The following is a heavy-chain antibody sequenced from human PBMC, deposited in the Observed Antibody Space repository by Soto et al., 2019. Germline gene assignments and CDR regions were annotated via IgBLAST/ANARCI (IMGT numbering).Heavy chain of an antibody. J-gene: IGHJ6*02. D-gene: IGHD6-6*01. CDR3: AKDMGSSSSYYGMDV. V-gene: IGHV3-9*01. Sequence: EVQLVESGGGLVQPGRSLRLSCAASGFTFDDYAMHWVRQAPGKGLEWVSGISWNSGSIGYADSVKGRFTISRDNAKNSLYRQMNSLRAEDTALYYCAKDMGSSSSYYGMDVWGQGTTVTVSS. CDR1: GFTFDDYA. CDR2: ISWNSGSI.